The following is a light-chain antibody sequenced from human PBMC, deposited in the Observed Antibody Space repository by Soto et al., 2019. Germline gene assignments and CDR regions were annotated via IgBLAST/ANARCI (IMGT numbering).Light chain of an antibody. CDR3: SLYTSSTTLL. V-gene: IGLV2-18*01. J-gene: IGLJ2*01. Sequence: QSALTQPPSVSGSPGQSVSISCTGTSSDVGSYNRVSWYQQPPGTAPKLMISEVSNRPSGVPDRFSGSKSGNTASLTISGLKAEDEADYYCSLYTSSTTLLFGVGTKLTVL. CDR2: EVS. CDR1: SSDVGSYNR.